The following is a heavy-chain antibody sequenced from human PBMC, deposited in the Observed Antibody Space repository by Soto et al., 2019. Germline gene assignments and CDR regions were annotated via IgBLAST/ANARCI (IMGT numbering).Heavy chain of an antibody. V-gene: IGHV3-23*01. CDR3: ARPPLYSSGGYFDS. D-gene: IGHD6-19*01. Sequence: PGGSLRLSCAASGFTFSDHGMTWVRQAPGKGLEWVSSISNDAARTFYADSVKGRFTVSRDRPNNTLYLQMNSLRAEDTAVYFCARPPLYSSGGYFDSWGHGTLVTVSS. CDR1: GFTFSDHG. J-gene: IGHJ4*01. CDR2: ISNDAART.